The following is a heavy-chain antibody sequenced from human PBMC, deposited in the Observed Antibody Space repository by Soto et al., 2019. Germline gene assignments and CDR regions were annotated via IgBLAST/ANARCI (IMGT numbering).Heavy chain of an antibody. CDR1: GGTFSSYA. CDR3: ARSTIFGVIIGPMDV. V-gene: IGHV1-69*06. Sequence: QVQLVQSGAEVRKPGSSVKVSCMASGGTFSSYAGTWVRHAPGHGLEWMATIIPSFNKVNYAQKFQDRVTIIADKSTSIAYMELSSLRSEDTALYYCARSTIFGVIIGPMDVWGQGTTVTVSS. J-gene: IGHJ6*02. D-gene: IGHD3-3*01. CDR2: IIPSFNKV.